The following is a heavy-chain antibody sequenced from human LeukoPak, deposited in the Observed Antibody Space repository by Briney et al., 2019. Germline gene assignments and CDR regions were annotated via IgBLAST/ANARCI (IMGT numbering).Heavy chain of an antibody. CDR3: ARVVGFTKIDY. V-gene: IGHV4-59*01. J-gene: IGHJ4*02. CDR2: IYYSGSTRNT. D-gene: IGHD1-26*01. CDR1: GGSIHNNY. Sequence: SETLSLTCTVSGGSIHNNYWSWIRQTPEKGLEWVGYIYYSGSTRNTNYNPSLKSRVTISLDTSKKQFSLKLTSMTAADSAVYYWARVVGFTKIDYWGQGTLVTVSS.